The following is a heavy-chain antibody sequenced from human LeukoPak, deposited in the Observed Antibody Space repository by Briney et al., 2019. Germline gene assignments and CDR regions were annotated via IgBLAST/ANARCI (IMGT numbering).Heavy chain of an antibody. D-gene: IGHD3-16*01. CDR1: GYSIRSDYY. V-gene: IGHV4-38-2*01. Sequence: SETLSLTCAVSGYSIRSDYYWAWIRQSPGKGLEWIGNIYHSGSTYYNPSLNSRVTISVGTSKNQFSLRLSSVTAADTAVFYCARVMGYYYYMDVWGTGTTVTVSS. J-gene: IGHJ6*03. CDR3: ARVMGYYYYMDV. CDR2: IYHSGST.